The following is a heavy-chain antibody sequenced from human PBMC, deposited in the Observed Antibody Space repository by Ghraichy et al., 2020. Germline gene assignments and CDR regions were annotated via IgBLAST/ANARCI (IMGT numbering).Heavy chain of an antibody. Sequence: SETLSLTCSVSGGSISNYYWSWIRQPAVKGLEWIGRIYSGGTTNYNPSLKSRVTMSVDTSKNQFSLKLTSVTAADTAVYYCARDIAAAGTGGWIDPWGQGTLVTVSS. CDR1: GGSISNYY. V-gene: IGHV4-4*07. CDR3: ARDIAAAGTGGWIDP. J-gene: IGHJ5*02. CDR2: IYSGGTT. D-gene: IGHD6-13*01.